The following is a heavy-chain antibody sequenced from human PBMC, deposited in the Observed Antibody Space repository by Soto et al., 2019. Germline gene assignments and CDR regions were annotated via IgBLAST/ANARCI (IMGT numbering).Heavy chain of an antibody. CDR3: AREGASGFGMDV. CDR2: IYPSGTT. D-gene: IGHD1-26*01. V-gene: IGHV4-4*07. Sequence: PSETLSLTCTVSGGSMRTYYWGWIRRPAGKPLEWIGRIYPSGTTNYNPSLKSRVTLSLDTSKNQFSLNLSSVTAADTAVYYCAREGASGFGMDVWGQGTTVTVSS. J-gene: IGHJ6*02. CDR1: GGSMRTYY.